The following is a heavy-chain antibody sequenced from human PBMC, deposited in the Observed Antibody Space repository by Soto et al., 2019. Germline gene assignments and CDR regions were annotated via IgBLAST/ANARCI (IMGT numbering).Heavy chain of an antibody. V-gene: IGHV4-39*01. Sequence: SENLSLTCSVSDDSINSARYYWGWIRQPPGKGLEWIGSIYYRGSTYYNPSLKTRVTISVDTSRNQFSLKLSSVTAADSAVYYCARHESYSNYVIYYYGMDVWGQGTTVTVSS. CDR3: ARHESYSNYVIYYYGMDV. CDR2: IYYRGST. CDR1: DDSINSARYY. J-gene: IGHJ6*02. D-gene: IGHD4-4*01.